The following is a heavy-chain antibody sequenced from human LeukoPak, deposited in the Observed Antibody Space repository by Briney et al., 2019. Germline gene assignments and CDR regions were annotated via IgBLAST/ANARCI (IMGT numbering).Heavy chain of an antibody. Sequence: ASVKVSCKASGYTFTSYGISWVRQAPGQGLEWMGWISAYNGNTNYAQKLRGRVTMTTDTSTSTAYMELRSLRSDDTAVYYCARDWNYYYDSSGDYWGQGTLVTVSS. CDR2: ISAYNGNT. D-gene: IGHD3-22*01. CDR3: ARDWNYYYDSSGDY. V-gene: IGHV1-18*01. J-gene: IGHJ4*02. CDR1: GYTFTSYG.